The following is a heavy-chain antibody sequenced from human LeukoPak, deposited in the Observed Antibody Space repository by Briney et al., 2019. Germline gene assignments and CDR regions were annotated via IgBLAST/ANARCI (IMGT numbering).Heavy chain of an antibody. Sequence: GGSLRLSCAASGFTFGSYNMNWVRQAPGKGLEWVSSISSSSNYIFNADSVKGRFTISRDNAKNSLYLQMNSLRAEDTAVYYCARDQRATAATGSYFDYWGQGTLVTVSS. J-gene: IGHJ4*02. CDR3: ARDQRATAATGSYFDY. CDR2: ISSSSNYI. CDR1: GFTFGSYN. D-gene: IGHD6-13*01. V-gene: IGHV3-21*01.